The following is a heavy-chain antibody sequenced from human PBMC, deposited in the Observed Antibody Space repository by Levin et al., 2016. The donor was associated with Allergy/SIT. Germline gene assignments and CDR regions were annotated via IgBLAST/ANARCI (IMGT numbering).Heavy chain of an antibody. CDR3: AGVKELQLSSDY. V-gene: IGHV1-24*01. D-gene: IGHD5-18*01. CDR2: FDPEDGET. CDR1: GYTLTELS. Sequence: ASVKVSCKVSGYTLTELSMHWVRQAPGKGLEWMGGFDPEDGETIYAQKFQGRVTMTEDTSTDTAYMELSSLRSEDTAVYYCAGVKELQLSSDYWGQGTLVTVSS. J-gene: IGHJ4*02.